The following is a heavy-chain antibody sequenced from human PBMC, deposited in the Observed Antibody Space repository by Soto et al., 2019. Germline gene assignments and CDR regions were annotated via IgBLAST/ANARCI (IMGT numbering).Heavy chain of an antibody. J-gene: IGHJ6*02. Sequence: GGSLRLSCAASGFSFSSYAMSWVRQAPGKGLEWVSAISGSVVSTYYADSVKGRFAISRDNSKNTLYLQMNSLRAEDTAVYYCAKGSSSGWAYYYYGMDVWGQGTTVTVSS. CDR3: AKGSSSGWAYYYYGMDV. V-gene: IGHV3-23*01. CDR2: ISGSVVST. D-gene: IGHD3-22*01. CDR1: GFSFSSYA.